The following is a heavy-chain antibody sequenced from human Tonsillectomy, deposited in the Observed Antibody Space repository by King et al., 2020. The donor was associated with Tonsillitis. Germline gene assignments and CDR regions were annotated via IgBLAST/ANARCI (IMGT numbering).Heavy chain of an antibody. V-gene: IGHV4-34*01. J-gene: IGHJ5*01. CDR2: IDHSGST. CDR3: ASISSDS. CDR1: GGSFSGYY. Sequence: VQLQQWGAGLLKPSETLSLTCAVYGGSFSGYYWSWIRQPPGKGLEWIGEIDHSGSTNYNPSLKSRVTISVDPSKNQFSLMVTSVTAADTAVYYCASISSDSWGQGTLVTVSS.